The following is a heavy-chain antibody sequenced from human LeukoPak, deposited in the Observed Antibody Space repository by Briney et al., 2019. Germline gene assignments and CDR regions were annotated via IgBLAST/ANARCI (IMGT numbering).Heavy chain of an antibody. CDR2: ISGSGGST. V-gene: IGHV3-23*01. CDR1: GFTFSSYA. D-gene: IGHD6-13*01. CDR3: AKDSEDSSSWYYFDY. J-gene: IGHJ4*02. Sequence: GGSLRLSCAASGFTFSSYAMSWVRQAPGKGLEWVSAISGSGGSTYYADSVKGRFTISRDNSKNTLYLQMNSLRAEDTAVYYCAKDSEDSSSWYYFDYWGQGTLVTVSS.